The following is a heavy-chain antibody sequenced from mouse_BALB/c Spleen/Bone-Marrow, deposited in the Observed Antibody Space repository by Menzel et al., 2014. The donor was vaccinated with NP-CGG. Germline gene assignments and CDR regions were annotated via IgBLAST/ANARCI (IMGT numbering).Heavy chain of an antibody. CDR2: IRSKSNNYAT. J-gene: IGHJ4*01. Sequence: EVKLVESGGGLVQPKGSLKLSCAASGFTFNTYAMNWVRQAPGKGLEWVARIRSKSNNYATYYADSVKDRFTISRDDSQSVLYLQMNNLKTEDTAMYYCVRQFITTANYAMDYWGQGTSVTVSS. V-gene: IGHV10-1*02. D-gene: IGHD1-2*01. CDR3: VRQFITTANYAMDY. CDR1: GFTFNTYA.